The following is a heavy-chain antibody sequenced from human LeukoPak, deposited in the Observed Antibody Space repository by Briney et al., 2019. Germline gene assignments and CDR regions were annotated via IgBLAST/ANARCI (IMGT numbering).Heavy chain of an antibody. J-gene: IGHJ3*02. CDR2: ISSSSSYI. CDR1: GFTFSSYS. V-gene: IGHV3-21*01. CDR3: ARDMAGATNDAFDI. D-gene: IGHD1-26*01. Sequence: GSLRLSCAASGFTFSSYSMNWVRQAPGKGLEWVSSISSSSSYIYYADSVKGRFTTSRDNAKNSLYLQMNSLRAEDTAVYYCARDMAGATNDAFDIWGQGTMVTVSS.